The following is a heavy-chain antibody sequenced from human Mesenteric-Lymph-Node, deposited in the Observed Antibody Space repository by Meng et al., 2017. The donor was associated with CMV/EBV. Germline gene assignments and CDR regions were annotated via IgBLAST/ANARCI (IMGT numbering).Heavy chain of an antibody. D-gene: IGHD2-2*02. CDR1: GYTFTSYG. V-gene: IGHV1-18*01. J-gene: IGHJ5*02. CDR3: ARALGYCSSTSCYTGGWFDP. CDR2: ISAYNGNT. Sequence: ASVKVSCKASGYTFTSYGISWVRQAPGQGLEWMGWISAYNGNTNYAQKLQGRVTMTTDTSTSTAYMELRSLRSDDTAVYYCARALGYCSSTSCYTGGWFDPWGQGTLVTAS.